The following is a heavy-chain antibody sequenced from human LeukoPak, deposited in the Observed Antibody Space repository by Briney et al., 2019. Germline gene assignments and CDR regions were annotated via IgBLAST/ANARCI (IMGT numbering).Heavy chain of an antibody. J-gene: IGHJ4*02. CDR1: GFMFNSYA. Sequence: GGSLRLSCAASGFMFNSYAMSWVRQAPGKGLGWVSSIMGSGGATYYADSVKGRFTISGDNSKNTLYLEMNGLRAEDTAVYYCAKDVLVGATGRSKFDHWGQGTLVTVSP. CDR3: AKDVLVGATGRSKFDH. V-gene: IGHV3-23*01. D-gene: IGHD2-8*02. CDR2: IMGSGGAT.